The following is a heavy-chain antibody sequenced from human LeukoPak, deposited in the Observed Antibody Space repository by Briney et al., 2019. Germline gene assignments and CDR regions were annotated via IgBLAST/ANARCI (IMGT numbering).Heavy chain of an antibody. CDR2: ISPSSSDI. D-gene: IGHD3-3*01. CDR1: GFTFSSYS. CDR3: ARDRNGFDY. J-gene: IGHJ4*02. V-gene: IGHV3-48*02. Sequence: PGGSLRLSCAASGFTFSSYSMNWVRQAQGKGLGWVSYISPSSSDIYYADSVKGRFTTSRDNARNSLYLQMNSLRDEDTAVYYCARDRNGFDYWGQGTLVTVSS.